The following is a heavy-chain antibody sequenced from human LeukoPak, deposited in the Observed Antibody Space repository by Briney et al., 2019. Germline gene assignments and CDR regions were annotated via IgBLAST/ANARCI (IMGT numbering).Heavy chain of an antibody. CDR3: ATARSVIPFGGVIVTEVEYFQH. V-gene: IGHV1-24*01. D-gene: IGHD3-16*02. CDR2: FDPENAET. CDR1: GYTLSELA. J-gene: IGHJ1*01. Sequence: GASVKVSCKVSGYTLSELAIHWVRQAPGKGLEWMGGFDPENAETLYAQKFQGRVTMSEDISTDTAYMELSSLRSEDTALYYCATARSVIPFGGVIVTEVEYFQHWGQGTLVTVSS.